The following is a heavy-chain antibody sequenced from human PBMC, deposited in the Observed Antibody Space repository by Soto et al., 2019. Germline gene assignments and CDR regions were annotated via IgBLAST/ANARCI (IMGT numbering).Heavy chain of an antibody. Sequence: PETLSLTCVVSGSSISTDFYWGWIRQAPGKALEWIGSIYHSGTTYYNPSLRSRLTISVDTSNNQFSLMLRSVTAAETAVYHCARMGRESTTVYSWFDPWGQGSLVTVSS. D-gene: IGHD1-26*01. V-gene: IGHV4-38-2*01. CDR3: ARMGRESTTVYSWFDP. CDR1: GSSISTDFY. J-gene: IGHJ5*02. CDR2: IYHSGTT.